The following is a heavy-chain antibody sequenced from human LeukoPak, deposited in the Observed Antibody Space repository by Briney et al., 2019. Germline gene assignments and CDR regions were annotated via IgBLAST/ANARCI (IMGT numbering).Heavy chain of an antibody. V-gene: IGHV4-34*01. CDR3: ARSVPFDP. Sequence: SETLSLTCAVFGGSFSGYYWSWIRQPPGKGLEWIGEINHSGSTNYNPSLKSRVTISVDTSKNRFSLKLSSVTAADTAVYYCARSVPFDPWGQGTLVTVSS. CDR2: INHSGST. J-gene: IGHJ5*02. CDR1: GGSFSGYY.